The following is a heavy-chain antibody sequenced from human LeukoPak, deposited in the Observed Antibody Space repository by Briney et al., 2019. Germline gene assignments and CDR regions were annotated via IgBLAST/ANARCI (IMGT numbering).Heavy chain of an antibody. J-gene: IGHJ2*01. CDR3: ARDSRYFDWLAENGYWYFDL. D-gene: IGHD3-9*01. V-gene: IGHV4-4*07. CDR1: GGSFSGYY. Sequence: SETLSLTCAVYGGSFSGYYWSWIRQPAGKGLEWIGRIYTSGSTNYNPSLKSRVTMSVDTSKNQFSLKLSSVTAADTAVYYCARDSRYFDWLAENGYWYFDLWGRGTLVTVSS. CDR2: IYTSGST.